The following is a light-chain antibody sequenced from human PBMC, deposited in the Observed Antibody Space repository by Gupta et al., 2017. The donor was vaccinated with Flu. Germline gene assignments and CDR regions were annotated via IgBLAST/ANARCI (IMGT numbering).Light chain of an antibody. V-gene: IGKV3-15*01. Sequence: EIVMTQSPTTLSVSPEERVTLSCRARRSLIINLSWYQQQPGQSPRLLIYGAFTMATGTPARFSGSGSWTEFTLTTSGRQSEDFAVYYCQQHNNWPVTFGGGTKVEIK. CDR3: QQHNNWPVT. CDR2: GAF. CDR1: RSLIIN. J-gene: IGKJ4*01.